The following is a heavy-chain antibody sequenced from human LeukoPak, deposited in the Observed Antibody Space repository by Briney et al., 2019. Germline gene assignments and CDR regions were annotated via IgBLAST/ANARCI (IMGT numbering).Heavy chain of an antibody. V-gene: IGHV3-66*01. CDR2: IYSGGST. J-gene: IGHJ6*02. Sequence: GGSLRLSCAASGFTVSSNYMSWVRQAPGKGLEWVSVIYSGGSTYYADSVKGRFTISRDNSKNTLYLQMNSLRAEDTAVYYCARDLGCSGGSCYYDYYGMDVWGQGTLVTVSS. CDR1: GFTVSSNY. CDR3: ARDLGCSGGSCYYDYYGMDV. D-gene: IGHD2-15*01.